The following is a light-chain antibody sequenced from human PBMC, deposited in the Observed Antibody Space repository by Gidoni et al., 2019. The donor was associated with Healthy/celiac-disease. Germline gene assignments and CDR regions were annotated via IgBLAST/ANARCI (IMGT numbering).Light chain of an antibody. J-gene: IGKJ1*01. CDR2: WAS. Sequence: DIVMTQSPDSLPGSPGEGATINCKSSQSVLYSSNNKNYLAWYQQKPGQPPKLLIYWASTRESGVPDRFSGSGSGTDFTLTISSLQAEDVAVYYCQQYYSTPWTFGQGTKVEIK. CDR1: QSVLYSSNNKNY. CDR3: QQYYSTPWT. V-gene: IGKV4-1*01.